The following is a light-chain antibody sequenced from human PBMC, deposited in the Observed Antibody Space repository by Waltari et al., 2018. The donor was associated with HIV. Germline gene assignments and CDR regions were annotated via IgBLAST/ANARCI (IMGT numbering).Light chain of an antibody. J-gene: IGLJ1*01. CDR2: EIS. Sequence: QSALTQPASVSGSPGQPIPISCTGSSSNIGGYNYISWYQQHPGKDPKLMMYEISNRPSGVSYRFSGSKAGNTASLTITGLQAEDEADYFCSSYTHSTTDYVFGTGTRLTVL. V-gene: IGLV2-14*01. CDR1: SSNIGGYNY. CDR3: SSYTHSTTDYV.